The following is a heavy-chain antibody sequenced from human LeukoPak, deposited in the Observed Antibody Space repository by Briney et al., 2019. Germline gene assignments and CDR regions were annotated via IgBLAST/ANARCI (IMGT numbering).Heavy chain of an antibody. CDR2: IYPGDSDT. Sequence: GESLKISCKGSGYSFTSNWIGWVRQMPGKGLEWMGIIYPGDSDTRYSPSFQGQVTISADKSISTAYLQWSSLKASDTAMYYCARRDDCSSTSCYDFDYWGQGTLVTVSS. CDR1: GYSFTSNW. CDR3: ARRDDCSSTSCYDFDY. D-gene: IGHD2-2*01. V-gene: IGHV5-51*01. J-gene: IGHJ4*02.